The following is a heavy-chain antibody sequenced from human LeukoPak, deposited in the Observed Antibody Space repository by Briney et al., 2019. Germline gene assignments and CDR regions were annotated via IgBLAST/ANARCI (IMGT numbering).Heavy chain of an antibody. CDR3: ARERGEEYSSGWYKTNFFDT. Sequence: PSETLSLTCAVYGGSFSGYYWSWIRQPPGKGLEWIASGDYSGGTYYNPSLESRVAISADMSKSQISLKLSSVTAADTALYYCARERGEEYSSGWYKTNFFDTWGQGTRVTVSS. J-gene: IGHJ4*02. CDR1: GGSFSGYY. V-gene: IGHV4-34*01. CDR2: GDYSGGT. D-gene: IGHD6-19*01.